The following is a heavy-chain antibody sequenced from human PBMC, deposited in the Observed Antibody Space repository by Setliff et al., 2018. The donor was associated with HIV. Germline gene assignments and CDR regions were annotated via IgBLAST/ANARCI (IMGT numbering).Heavy chain of an antibody. J-gene: IGHJ1*01. CDR2: INHRGGV. CDR3: ARDSGPYEDYIWGTYRPIYFQY. D-gene: IGHD3-16*02. CDR1: GGSLSGFY. Sequence: PSETLSLTCAVYGGSLSGFYWNWIRQSPGKGLEWIGEINHRGGVNYNPSLKSRVKISLDTSKNQFSLNLNSVTAADTGVFYCARDSGPYEDYIWGTYRPIYFQYWGRGTLVTVSS. V-gene: IGHV4-34*01.